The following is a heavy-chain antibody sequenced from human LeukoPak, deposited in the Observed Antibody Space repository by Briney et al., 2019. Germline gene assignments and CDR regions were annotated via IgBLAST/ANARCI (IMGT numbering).Heavy chain of an antibody. V-gene: IGHV3-72*01. CDR1: GFTFSDRD. Sequence: PGGSLRLSCAASGFTFSDRDMDWVRQAPGKGLEWVGRSRNKAKSHTTEYAASVKGRFTISRDNSNNSVWLQKNSLKSEDTAVYYCALWSYYYYGLDVWGQGTTVTVSS. CDR3: ALWSYYYYGLDV. J-gene: IGHJ6*02. D-gene: IGHD5-18*01. CDR2: SRNKAKSHTT.